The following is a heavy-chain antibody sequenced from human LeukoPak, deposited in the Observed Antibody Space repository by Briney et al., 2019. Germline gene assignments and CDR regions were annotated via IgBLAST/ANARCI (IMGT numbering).Heavy chain of an antibody. CDR3: ASSDGPRESDY. CDR1: GFTFRSYG. V-gene: IGHV3-23*01. D-gene: IGHD3-10*01. CDR2: ISGSGDST. Sequence: PGGSLRLSCAASGFTFRSYGMTWVRQAPGKGLEWVSAISGSGDSTYYADSVKGRFTISRDNSRNSLYLQMNSLRAEDTAVYYCASSDGPRESDYWGQGTLVTVSS. J-gene: IGHJ4*02.